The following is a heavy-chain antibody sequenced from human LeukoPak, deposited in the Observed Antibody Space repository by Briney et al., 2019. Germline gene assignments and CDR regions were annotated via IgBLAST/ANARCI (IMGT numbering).Heavy chain of an antibody. J-gene: IGHJ4*02. CDR3: ATNRDGYPYYFDY. CDR1: GGSISSYF. Sequence: SETLSLTCTVSGGSISSYFWSWIRQPPGKGLEWIGYIYYSGTTNYNPSLKSRVTISVDTSKNQFSLKLSSVTAADTAMYYCATNRDGYPYYFDYWGQGILVTVSS. CDR2: IYYSGTT. D-gene: IGHD5-24*01. V-gene: IGHV4-59*01.